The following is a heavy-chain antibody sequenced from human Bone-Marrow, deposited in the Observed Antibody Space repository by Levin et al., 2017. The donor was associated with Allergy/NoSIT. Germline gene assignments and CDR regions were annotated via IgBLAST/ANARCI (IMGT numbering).Heavy chain of an antibody. D-gene: IGHD4-17*01. Sequence: PSETLSLTCAASGFNFSTYNMNWVRQAPGKGLEWVSSITRSSDYMYYADSVKGRFTISRDNAKNSLFLQMNSLRVDDTAVYYCAKDRTYGILWNYGMDVWGQGTTVTVSS. V-gene: IGHV3-21*01. CDR1: GFNFSTYN. J-gene: IGHJ6*02. CDR2: ITRSSDYM. CDR3: AKDRTYGILWNYGMDV.